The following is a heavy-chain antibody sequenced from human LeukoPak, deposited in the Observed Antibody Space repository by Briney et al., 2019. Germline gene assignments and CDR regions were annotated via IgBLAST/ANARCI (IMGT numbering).Heavy chain of an antibody. CDR3: ARQITMIEEGAFDI. CDR2: IIPIIGTV. CDR1: GGTFNRYA. V-gene: IGHV1-69*13. Sequence: SVKVSCKASGGTFNRYAISWARQAPGQGLEWMGGIIPIIGTVNYAQKFQGRVTITADESTGTAYMELSSLRSEDTAVYYCARQITMIEEGAFDIWGQGTMVTVSS. J-gene: IGHJ3*02. D-gene: IGHD3-22*01.